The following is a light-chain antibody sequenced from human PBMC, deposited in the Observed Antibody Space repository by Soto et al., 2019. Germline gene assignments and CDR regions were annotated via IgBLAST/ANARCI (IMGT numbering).Light chain of an antibody. CDR1: QSVSSSY. J-gene: IGKJ5*01. CDR3: QQRTNWPPA. V-gene: IGKV3D-20*02. CDR2: GAS. Sequence: EIVLTQSPGTLSLSPGERATLSCRASQSVSSSYLAWYQQKPGRAPRLLIDGASSRATGIPDRFSGSGSGTDFTLTISSLEPEDFAVYYCQQRTNWPPAFGQGTRLEIK.